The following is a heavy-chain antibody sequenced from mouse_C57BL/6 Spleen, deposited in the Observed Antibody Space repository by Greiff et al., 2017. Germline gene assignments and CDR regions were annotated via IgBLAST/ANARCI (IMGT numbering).Heavy chain of an antibody. J-gene: IGHJ2*01. D-gene: IGHD2-3*01. CDR2: IYPGSGST. V-gene: IGHV1-55*01. CDR1: GYTFTSYW. CDR3: ARREDDGYYYYFDY. Sequence: QVQLKQPGAELVKPGASVKMSCKASGYTFTSYWITWVKQRPGQGLEWIGDIYPGSGSTNYNEKFKSKATLTVDPSSSTAYMQLSSLTSEDSAVYYCARREDDGYYYYFDYWGQGTTLTVSS.